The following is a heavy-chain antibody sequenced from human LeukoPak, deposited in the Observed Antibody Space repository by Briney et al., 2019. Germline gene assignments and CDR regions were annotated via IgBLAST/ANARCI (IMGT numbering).Heavy chain of an antibody. J-gene: IGHJ4*02. CDR2: IYYSGST. CDR1: VVSIRNYY. V-gene: IGHV4-59*01. Sequence: SETLSLTCTLSVVSIRNYYRIWIPQPPGKGLEWIGYIYYSGSTKYNPSLKSRVTITVDASKAQFSLKLNSVTAADTAVYYCARGSRELYYFDYWGQGTLVNVSS. CDR3: ARGSRELYYFDY. D-gene: IGHD1-7*01.